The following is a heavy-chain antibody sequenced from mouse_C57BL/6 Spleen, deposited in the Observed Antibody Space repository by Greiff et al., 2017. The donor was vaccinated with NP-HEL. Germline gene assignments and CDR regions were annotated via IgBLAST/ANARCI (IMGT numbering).Heavy chain of an antibody. J-gene: IGHJ1*03. V-gene: IGHV1-15*01. CDR1: GYTFTDYE. Sequence: QVQLQQSGAELVRPGASVTLSCKASGYTFTDYEMHWVKQTPVHGLEWIGAIDPETGGTAYNQKFKGKAILTADKSSSTAYMELLSLTSEDSAVYYCTRLSLYWYFDVWGTGTTVTVSS. CDR3: TRLSLYWYFDV. CDR2: IDPETGGT.